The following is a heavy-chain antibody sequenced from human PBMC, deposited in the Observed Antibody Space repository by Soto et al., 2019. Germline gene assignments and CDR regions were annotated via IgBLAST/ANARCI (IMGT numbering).Heavy chain of an antibody. D-gene: IGHD6-6*01. V-gene: IGHV4-34*01. J-gene: IGHJ4*02. CDR2: INHSGST. CDR3: ASSIAARHTLFDY. Sequence: SETLSLTCAVYGGSFSGYYWSWIRQPPGKGLEWIGEINHSGSTNYNPSLKSRATISVDTSKNQFSLKLSSVTAADTAVYYCASSIAARHTLFDYWGQGTLVTVSS. CDR1: GGSFSGYY.